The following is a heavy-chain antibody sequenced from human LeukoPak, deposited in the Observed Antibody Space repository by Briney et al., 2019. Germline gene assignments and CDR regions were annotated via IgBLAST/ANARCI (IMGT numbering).Heavy chain of an antibody. V-gene: IGHV3-30*02. CDR1: GFTFSSYA. CDR3: AKGAFSSSSTHFDY. Sequence: GGSLRLSCAASGFTFSSYAMHWVRRAPGKGLEWVAFIRYDGSNKYYADSVKGRFTISRDNSKNTLYLQMNSLRAEDTAVYYCAKGAFSSSSTHFDYWGQGTLVTVSS. CDR2: IRYDGSNK. J-gene: IGHJ4*02. D-gene: IGHD6-6*01.